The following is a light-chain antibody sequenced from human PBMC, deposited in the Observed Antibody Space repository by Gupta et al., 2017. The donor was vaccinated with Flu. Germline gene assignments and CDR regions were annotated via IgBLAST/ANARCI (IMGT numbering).Light chain of an antibody. Sequence: HSVLTQPFSASGTPGQRVTISCFGSNSNIGRNTVNWYQHVPGMAPKLLLYGYDQRPSGVPDRFSGSKSGTSASLAISGLRSEDEADYYCSSWDGIMNVVVFGGGTKLTV. V-gene: IGLV1-44*01. CDR1: NSNIGRNT. CDR2: GYD. J-gene: IGLJ2*01. CDR3: SSWDGIMNVVV.